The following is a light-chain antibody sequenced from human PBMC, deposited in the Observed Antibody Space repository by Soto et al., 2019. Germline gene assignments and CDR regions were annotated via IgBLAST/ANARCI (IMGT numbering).Light chain of an antibody. Sequence: QSVLTQPPSASGSPGQSVTISCTGTSGEVGGYNYVSWYQQHPGKAPKLMIYEVTKRPSGVPDRFSGSKSGNTSSLTFRVRQAKDEADYVSCSHAGDNTYVFXPGTNLTVL. CDR1: SGEVGGYNY. V-gene: IGLV2-8*01. J-gene: IGLJ1*01. CDR2: EVT. CDR3: CSHAGDNTYV.